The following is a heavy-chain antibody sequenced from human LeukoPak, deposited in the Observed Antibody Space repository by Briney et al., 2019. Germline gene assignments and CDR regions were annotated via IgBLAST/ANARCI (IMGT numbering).Heavy chain of an antibody. J-gene: IGHJ4*02. Sequence: GGSLRLSCAASGFTFSSYSMNWVRQAPGKGLEWVSSISSSSSYIYYADSVKGRFTISRDNSKNTLYLQMNSLRAEDTAVYYCARIGTWIQLGSVDVDYWGQGTLVTVSS. CDR3: ARIGTWIQLGSVDVDY. V-gene: IGHV3-21*04. D-gene: IGHD5-18*01. CDR2: ISSSSSYI. CDR1: GFTFSSYS.